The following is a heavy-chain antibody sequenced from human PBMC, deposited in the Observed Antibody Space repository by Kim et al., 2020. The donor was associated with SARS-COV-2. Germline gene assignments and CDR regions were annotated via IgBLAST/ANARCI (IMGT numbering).Heavy chain of an antibody. Sequence: TNYNPSLKSRVTISVDTSKNQFSRKLSSVTAADTAVYYCARGGPSGWYGYWGQGTLVTVSS. V-gene: IGHV4-34*01. CDR3: ARGGPSGWYGY. D-gene: IGHD6-19*01. CDR2: T. J-gene: IGHJ4*02.